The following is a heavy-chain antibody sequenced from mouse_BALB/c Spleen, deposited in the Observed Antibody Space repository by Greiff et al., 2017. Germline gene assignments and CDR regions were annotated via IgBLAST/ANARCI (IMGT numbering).Heavy chain of an antibody. D-gene: IGHD1-1*01. CDR3: ARHSGGGSSDGFAY. CDR1: GFTFSSYG. CDR2: ISSGGSYT. Sequence: DVQLQESGGDLVKPGGSLKLSCAASGFTFSSYGMSWVRQTPDKRLEWVATISSGGSYTYYPDSVKGRFTISRDNAKNTLYLQMSSLKSEDTAMYYCARHSGGGSSDGFAYWGQGTLVTVSA. J-gene: IGHJ3*01. V-gene: IGHV5-6*01.